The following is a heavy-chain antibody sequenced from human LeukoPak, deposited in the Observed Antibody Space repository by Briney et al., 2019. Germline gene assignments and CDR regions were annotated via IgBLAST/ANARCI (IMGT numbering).Heavy chain of an antibody. CDR2: IYYSGST. CDR1: GVSISSYY. V-gene: IGHV4-59*01. J-gene: IGHJ3*02. Sequence: PSETLSLTCTVSGVSISSYYWSWIRQPPGKGLEWIGYIYYSGSTNYNPSLKSRVTISVDTSKNQFSLKLSSVTAADTAVYYCATSSTSLGAFDIWGQGTMVTVSS. CDR3: ATSSTSLGAFDI. D-gene: IGHD2-2*01.